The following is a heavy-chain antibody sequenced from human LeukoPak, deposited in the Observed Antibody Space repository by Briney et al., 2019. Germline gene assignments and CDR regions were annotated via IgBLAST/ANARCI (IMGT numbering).Heavy chain of an antibody. CDR3: AKGETYYNFWSAGGY. CDR1: GLTFSSYW. D-gene: IGHD3-3*01. CDR2: INSDGSST. J-gene: IGHJ4*02. Sequence: PGGSLRLSCAASGLTFSSYWMHWVRQAPGKGLVWVSRINSDGSSTSYADSVKGRFTISRDNAKNTLYLQMNSLRADDTAVYYCAKGETYYNFWSAGGYWGQGTLVTVSS. V-gene: IGHV3-74*01.